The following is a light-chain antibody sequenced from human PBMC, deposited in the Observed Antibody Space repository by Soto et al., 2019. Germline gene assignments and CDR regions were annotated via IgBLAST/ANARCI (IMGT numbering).Light chain of an antibody. V-gene: IGKV1-39*01. CDR1: QGIGTY. Sequence: IQLTQSPSSLSASVGDRVTVTCRASQGIGTYIVWYQQKRGKAPTVLIYAASSLQSGVPSRFSGIGSGTDFTLSISSLQPEDFATYYCQQSYSGPLTFGGGTKVDIK. CDR3: QQSYSGPLT. J-gene: IGKJ4*01. CDR2: AAS.